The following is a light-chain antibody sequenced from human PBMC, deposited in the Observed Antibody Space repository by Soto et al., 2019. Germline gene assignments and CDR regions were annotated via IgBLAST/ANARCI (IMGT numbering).Light chain of an antibody. CDR3: NSYTSSSTYV. Sequence: SVLTQPASVSGSPGHSITISCTGTSSDVGGFNYVSWYQQHPGKAPKLMIYDVTNRPSRVSYRFSGSKSGNTASLTISGLQAEDEADYYCNSYTSSSTYVFGTGTKVTVL. CDR2: DVT. CDR1: SSDVGGFNY. J-gene: IGLJ1*01. V-gene: IGLV2-14*03.